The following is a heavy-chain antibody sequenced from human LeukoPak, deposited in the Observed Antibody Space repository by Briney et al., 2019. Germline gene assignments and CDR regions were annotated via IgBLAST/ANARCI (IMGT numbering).Heavy chain of an antibody. CDR2: IYYSGST. CDR3: ARDIRIPDDYYGMDV. Sequence: SETLSLTCTVSGGSISSGGYYWSWIRQHPGKGLEWIGYIYYSGSTYYNPSLKSQVTISVDTSKNQFSLKLSSVTAADTAVYYCARDIRIPDDYYGMDVWGQGTTVTVSS. J-gene: IGHJ6*02. D-gene: IGHD3-9*01. V-gene: IGHV4-31*01. CDR1: GGSISSGGYY.